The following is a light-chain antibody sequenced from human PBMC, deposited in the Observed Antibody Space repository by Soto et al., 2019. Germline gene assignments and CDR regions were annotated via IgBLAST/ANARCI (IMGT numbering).Light chain of an antibody. J-gene: IGKJ4*01. Sequence: EIVLTQSPGTLSPSPGERATLSCRASQSVSNNYLAWYQQKPGQAPRLLIYGASNRATGIPDRFSGSGSGTDFILTINRLEPEDFAVYYCQEFASNFGGGTKVDIK. CDR3: QEFASN. V-gene: IGKV3-20*01. CDR2: GAS. CDR1: QSVSNNY.